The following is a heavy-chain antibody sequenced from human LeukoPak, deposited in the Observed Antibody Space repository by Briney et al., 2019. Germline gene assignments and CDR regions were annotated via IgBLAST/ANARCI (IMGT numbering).Heavy chain of an antibody. CDR3: ASGPVLRFLEWLS. Sequence: PSETLSLTCSVSGGSISSGDYYWSWIRQPPGKGLEWIGYIYYSGSTYYNPSLKSRVTISVDTSKNQFSLKLSSVTAADTAVYYCASGPVLRFLEWLSWGQGTLVTVSS. D-gene: IGHD3-3*01. CDR1: GGSISSGDYY. CDR2: IYYSGST. J-gene: IGHJ5*02. V-gene: IGHV4-30-4*01.